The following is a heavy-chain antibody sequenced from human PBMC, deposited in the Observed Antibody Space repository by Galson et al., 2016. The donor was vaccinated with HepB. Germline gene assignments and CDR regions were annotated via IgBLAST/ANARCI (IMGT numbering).Heavy chain of an antibody. V-gene: IGHV3-43*01. CDR2: ISSSSSYI. CDR3: AKDRRSGRTDYYYYTYYYYYGMDV. CDR1: GFTFDDYT. D-gene: IGHD3-3*01. Sequence: SLRLSCAASGFTFDDYTMHWVRQVPGKGLEWVSSISSSSSYIYYADSVKGRFTISRDNSKNSLYLQMNSLRTEDTALYYCAKDRRSGRTDYYYYTYYYYYGMDVWGQGTTVTVSS. J-gene: IGHJ6*02.